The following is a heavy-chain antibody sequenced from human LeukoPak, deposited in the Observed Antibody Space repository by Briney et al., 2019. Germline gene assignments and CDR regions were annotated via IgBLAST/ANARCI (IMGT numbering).Heavy chain of an antibody. Sequence: HPGGSLRLSCAASGFTFSNAWMSWVRQAPGKGLEWVAVISYDGSNKYYADSVKGRFTISRDNSKNTLYLQMNSLRAEDTAVYYCAKDLGINWNYPGFIYYYYMDVWGKGTTVTVSS. D-gene: IGHD1-7*01. CDR2: ISYDGSNK. V-gene: IGHV3-30*18. CDR1: GFTFSNAW. CDR3: AKDLGINWNYPGFIYYYYMDV. J-gene: IGHJ6*03.